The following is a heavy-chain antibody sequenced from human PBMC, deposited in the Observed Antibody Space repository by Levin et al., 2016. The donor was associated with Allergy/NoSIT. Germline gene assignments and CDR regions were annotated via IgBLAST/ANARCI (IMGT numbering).Heavy chain of an antibody. J-gene: IGHJ4*02. CDR2: INPSGDRT. D-gene: IGHD6-19*01. CDR3: ARRSVTGSTAFLDF. V-gene: IGHV1-46*03. CDR1: GYSFTSYY. Sequence: ASVKVSCKASGYSFTSYYIHWVRQAPGQGLEWMGKINPSGDRTNYAQQFQGRVTMTKDTSTSTVYMELNSLRSEDTAVYYCARRSVTGSTAFLDFWGQGTLVTVSS.